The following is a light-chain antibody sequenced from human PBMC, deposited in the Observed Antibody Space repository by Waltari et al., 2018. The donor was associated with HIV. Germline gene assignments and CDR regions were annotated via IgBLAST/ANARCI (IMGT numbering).Light chain of an antibody. CDR1: QSLLYRSRNKNY. Sequence: DIVMTQSPDSLAVSLGERATINCKSSQSLLYRSRNKNYLAWYQQKPGQPPKLLIYWASTRESGVPDRFSGSGSGTDFTLTISNLQAEDVAIYYCQQYSSVPVTFGGGTEVEIK. V-gene: IGKV4-1*01. J-gene: IGKJ4*01. CDR3: QQYSSVPVT. CDR2: WAS.